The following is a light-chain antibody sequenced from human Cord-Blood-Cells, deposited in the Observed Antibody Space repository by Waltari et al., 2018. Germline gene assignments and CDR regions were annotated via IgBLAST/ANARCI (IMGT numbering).Light chain of an antibody. Sequence: EIVLTQPPAPVSVSPGERATLSCRASPSVSSYLAWYQQKPGQAPRLLIYDASNRATGIPARFSGSGSGTDFTLTISSLEPEDFAVYYCQQRSNWLTFGQGTKLEIK. CDR2: DAS. CDR1: PSVSSY. CDR3: QQRSNWLT. V-gene: IGKV3-11*01. J-gene: IGKJ2*01.